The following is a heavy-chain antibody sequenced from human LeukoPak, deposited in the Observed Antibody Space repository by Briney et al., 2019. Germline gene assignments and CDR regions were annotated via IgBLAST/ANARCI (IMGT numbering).Heavy chain of an antibody. J-gene: IGHJ5*02. CDR1: GYTFTSYG. CDR2: ISAYNGNT. D-gene: IGHD6-13*01. CDR3: ARDTLTSSSWYRTIQNWFDP. V-gene: IGHV1-18*01. Sequence: GASVKASCKASGYTFTSYGISWVRQAPGQGLEWMGWISAYNGNTNYAQKLQGRVTMTTDTSTSTAYMELRSLRSDDTAVYYCARDTLTSSSWYRTIQNWFDPWGQGTLVTVSS.